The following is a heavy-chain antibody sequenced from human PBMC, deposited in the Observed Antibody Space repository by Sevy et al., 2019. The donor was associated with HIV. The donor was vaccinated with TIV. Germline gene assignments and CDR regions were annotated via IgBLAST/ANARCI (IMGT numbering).Heavy chain of an antibody. CDR3: ARGLATADTPEYYFDY. J-gene: IGHJ4*02. D-gene: IGHD5-12*01. V-gene: IGHV3-49*03. Sequence: GGSLRHSCTTSGFTFDDYAMSWFRQAPGKGLEWVAFITRNSYEAYGGTTEYAASVKGRFIISRDDSKSIAYLQMNSLKSEDTAVYYCARGLATADTPEYYFDYWGQGTLVTVSS. CDR2: ITRNSYEAYGGTT. CDR1: GFTFDDYA.